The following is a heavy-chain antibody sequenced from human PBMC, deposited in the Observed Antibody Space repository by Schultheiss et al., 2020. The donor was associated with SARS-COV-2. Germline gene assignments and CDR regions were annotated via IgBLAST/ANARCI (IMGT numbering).Heavy chain of an antibody. CDR3: ASSRDSLGADY. V-gene: IGHV4-34*11. J-gene: IGHJ4*02. D-gene: IGHD2-15*01. Sequence: SETLSLTCAVYGGSFSGYYWSWIRQPPGKGLEWIGYIYYSGSTNYNPSLKSRVTISVDTSRKQFSLNLSSVTAADTAVYYCASSRDSLGADYWGQGTQVTVSS. CDR2: IYYSGST. CDR1: GGSFSGYY.